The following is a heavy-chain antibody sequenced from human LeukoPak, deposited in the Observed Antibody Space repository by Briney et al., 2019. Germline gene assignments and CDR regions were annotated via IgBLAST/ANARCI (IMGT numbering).Heavy chain of an antibody. CDR1: GFTISNYW. V-gene: IGHV3-7*01. Sequence: PGGSLRLSCAASGFTISNYWMSWVRQAPGKGLEWVANIKQAESERFYVDSVKDRFIIFRDNAENSVYLQMNSLRDEDTAVYYCARDLGGYYYDYWGQGTLVTVSS. J-gene: IGHJ4*02. D-gene: IGHD3-22*01. CDR2: IKQAESER. CDR3: ARDLGGYYYDY.